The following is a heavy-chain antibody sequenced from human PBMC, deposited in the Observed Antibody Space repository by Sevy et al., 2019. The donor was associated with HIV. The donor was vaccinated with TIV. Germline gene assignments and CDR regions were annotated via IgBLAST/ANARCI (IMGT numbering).Heavy chain of an antibody. CDR3: ARVDAYHDKGFDP. CDR1: GFSFSNYE. J-gene: IGHJ5*02. D-gene: IGHD3-22*01. Sequence: GGSLRLSCEASGFSFSNYEMNWVRQAPGKGLEWASYISSSGSTIYYADSVKGRFTISRDNAKNSLYLQMNRLRVEDTAVYYCARVDAYHDKGFDPWGQGTLVTVSS. V-gene: IGHV3-48*03. CDR2: ISSSGSTI.